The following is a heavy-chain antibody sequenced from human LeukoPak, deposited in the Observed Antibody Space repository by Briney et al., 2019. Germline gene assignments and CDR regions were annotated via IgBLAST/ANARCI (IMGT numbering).Heavy chain of an antibody. V-gene: IGHV4-4*07. CDR1: GGSISNYY. D-gene: IGHD4-11*01. Sequence: SETLSLTCTVSGGSISNYYWSWIRQPAGKGLEWIGRISASGNTNYNPSLKSRVTISVDTSKNQFSLKLSSVTAADTAVYFCARNNYVTHFYGLDVWGQGTTVTVSS. CDR2: ISASGNT. CDR3: ARNNYVTHFYGLDV. J-gene: IGHJ6*02.